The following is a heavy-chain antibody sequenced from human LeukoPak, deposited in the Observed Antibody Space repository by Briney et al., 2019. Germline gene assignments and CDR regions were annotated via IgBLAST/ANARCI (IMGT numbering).Heavy chain of an antibody. J-gene: IGHJ6*02. CDR3: AKAISNYYYYGMDV. CDR2: ISGSGGST. D-gene: IGHD3-3*01. Sequence: GGSLRLSCAASGFTFSSYAMSRVRQAPGKGLEWVSAISGSGGSTYYADSVKGRFTISRDNSKNTLYLQMNSLRAEDTAVYYCAKAISNYYYYGMDVWGQGTTVTVSS. CDR1: GFTFSSYA. V-gene: IGHV3-23*01.